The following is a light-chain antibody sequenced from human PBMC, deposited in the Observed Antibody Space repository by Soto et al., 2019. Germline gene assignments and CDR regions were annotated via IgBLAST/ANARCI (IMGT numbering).Light chain of an antibody. CDR3: QHYDNLPPFT. Sequence: DIQMTQSPSSLSASVGDRVTITCQASQDIRKSLNWYQQKPGRAPKLLIYGASNLETGGPSRFSGSGYGTDFTFTISSLQPEDIAKYYCQHYDNLPPFTFGPGTKVAIK. CDR2: GAS. CDR1: QDIRKS. V-gene: IGKV1-33*01. J-gene: IGKJ3*01.